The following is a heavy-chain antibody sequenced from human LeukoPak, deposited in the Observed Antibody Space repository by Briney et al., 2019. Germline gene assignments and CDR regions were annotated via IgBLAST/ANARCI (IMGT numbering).Heavy chain of an antibody. J-gene: IGHJ4*02. CDR3: ATIYDSSGPYYFDY. V-gene: IGHV1-2*02. D-gene: IGHD3-22*01. CDR2: INPNSGGT. Sequence: GASVKVPCKASGYTFTGYYMHWVRQAPGQGLEWMGWINPNSGGTNYAQKFQGRVTMTRDTSISTAYMELSRLRSDDTAVYYCATIYDSSGPYYFDYWGQGTLVTVSS. CDR1: GYTFTGYY.